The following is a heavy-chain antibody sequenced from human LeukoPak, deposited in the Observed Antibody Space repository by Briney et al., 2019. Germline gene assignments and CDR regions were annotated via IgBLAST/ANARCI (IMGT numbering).Heavy chain of an antibody. J-gene: IGHJ4*02. CDR3: ARDQGGYSGYETDY. V-gene: IGHV1-8*02. D-gene: IGHD5-12*01. Sequence: GASVKASCKASGYTFTSYDINWVRQATGQGLEWMGWMNPNSGNTGYAQKFQGRVTMTRNTSISTAYMELSSLRSEDTAVYYCARDQGGYSGYETDYWGQGTLVTVSS. CDR1: GYTFTSYD. CDR2: MNPNSGNT.